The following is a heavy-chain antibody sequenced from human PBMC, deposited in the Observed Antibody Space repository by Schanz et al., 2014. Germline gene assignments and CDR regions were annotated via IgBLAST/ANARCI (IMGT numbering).Heavy chain of an antibody. D-gene: IGHD2-15*01. CDR1: GFTVSNNY. V-gene: IGHV3-66*01. J-gene: IGHJ4*02. Sequence: EVQLVESGGGLVQPGGSLRLSCAASGFTVSNNYMSWVRQAPGKGLECVSIIYSDGSTYYVDSVKCRFIISRDNSKNKVYLQSNSLRAKDTDVYYSARDPGGTKTHGLWGQGTLVTVSS. CDR3: ARDPGGTKTHGL. CDR2: IYSDGST.